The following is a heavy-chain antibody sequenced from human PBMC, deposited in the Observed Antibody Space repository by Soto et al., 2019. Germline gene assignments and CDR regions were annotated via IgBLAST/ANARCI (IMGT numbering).Heavy chain of an antibody. CDR3: ARLYGYRFDY. V-gene: IGHV4-59*08. Sequence: QVQLQESGTGLVKPSETLSLTCTVSGGSISSYYWSWIRQPPWKGLEWIGYIYYSGSTKYNPSLKSRFTISVDTSKNQFSLKLSSVTAADTAVYCCARLYGYRFDYWGRGTLVTVSS. J-gene: IGHJ4*02. CDR2: IYYSGST. CDR1: GGSISSYY. D-gene: IGHD2-8*02.